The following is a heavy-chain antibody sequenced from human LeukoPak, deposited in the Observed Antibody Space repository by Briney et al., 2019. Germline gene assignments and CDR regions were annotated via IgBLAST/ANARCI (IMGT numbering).Heavy chain of an antibody. CDR1: GYSISSGFY. J-gene: IGHJ4*02. V-gene: IGHV4-38-2*01. CDR3: ARVRTTGTN. Sequence: PSETLSLTCAVSGYSISSGFYWGWIRQPPGKGLEWIGSIYHSGSPYYSPSLKSRLNISVDTSKNQFSLRLSSVTAAGTAVYYCARVRTTGTNWGQGTLVTVSS. CDR2: IYHSGSP. D-gene: IGHD1-1*01.